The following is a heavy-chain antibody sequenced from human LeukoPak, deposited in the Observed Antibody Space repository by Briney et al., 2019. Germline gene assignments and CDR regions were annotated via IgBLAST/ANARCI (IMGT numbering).Heavy chain of an antibody. CDR2: INPNSGGT. Sequence: GASVKVSCKASGYTFTSYAMHWVRQAPGQRLEWMGWINPNSGGTNYAQKFQGWVTMTRDTSISTAYMELSRLRSDDTAVYYCARDFGSAGSRPRYYFDYWGQGTLVTVSS. D-gene: IGHD2-15*01. CDR1: GYTFTSYA. J-gene: IGHJ4*02. V-gene: IGHV1-2*04. CDR3: ARDFGSAGSRPRYYFDY.